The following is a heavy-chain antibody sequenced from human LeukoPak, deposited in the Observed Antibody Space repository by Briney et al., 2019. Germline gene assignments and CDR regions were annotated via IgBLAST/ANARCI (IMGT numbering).Heavy chain of an antibody. CDR1: GFTFSSYW. CDR2: IKQDGSEK. D-gene: IGHD4-17*01. Sequence: GGSLRLPCAASGFTFSSYWMSWVRQAPGKGLEWVANIKQDGSEKYYVDSVKGRFTISRDNAKNSLYLQMNSLRAEDTAVYYCARFRDYGDYGLDYWGQGTLVTVSS. CDR3: ARFRDYGDYGLDY. J-gene: IGHJ4*02. V-gene: IGHV3-7*01.